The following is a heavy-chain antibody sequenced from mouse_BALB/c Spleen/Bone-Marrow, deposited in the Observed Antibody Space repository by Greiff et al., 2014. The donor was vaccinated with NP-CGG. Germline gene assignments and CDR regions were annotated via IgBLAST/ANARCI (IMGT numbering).Heavy chain of an antibody. V-gene: IGHV5-12*01. CDR1: GFTFSDYY. Sequence: EVKLMESGGGLVQPGGSLKLSCAASGFTFSDYYMYWVRQTPEKSLEWVAYISNGGGSTYYPDTVKGRFTISRDNAKNTLYLQMSRLKSEDTAMYYCARQGGTEYYAMDYWGQGTSVTVSS. CDR2: ISNGGGST. CDR3: ARQGGTEYYAMDY. D-gene: IGHD3-3*01. J-gene: IGHJ4*01.